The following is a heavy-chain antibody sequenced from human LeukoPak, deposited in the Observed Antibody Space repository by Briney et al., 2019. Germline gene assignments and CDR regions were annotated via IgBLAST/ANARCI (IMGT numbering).Heavy chain of an antibody. CDR1: GFTFSSYS. Sequence: GGSLRLSCAASGFTFSSYSMNWVRQAPGKGLEWVSSISSSSSYIYYADSVKGRFTISRDNAKNSLFLQMNSLRAEDTAVYYCAREGKQQLTLDCWGQGTLVTVSS. CDR2: ISSSSSYI. CDR3: AREGKQQLTLDC. J-gene: IGHJ4*02. D-gene: IGHD6-13*01. V-gene: IGHV3-21*01.